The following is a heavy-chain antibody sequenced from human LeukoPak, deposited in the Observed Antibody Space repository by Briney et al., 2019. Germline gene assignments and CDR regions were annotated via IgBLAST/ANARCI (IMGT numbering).Heavy chain of an antibody. Sequence: SGGSLRLSCAASGFTFSDYYMSWIRQAPGKGLEWVSYIRSSGVTIYYADSVKGRLTISRDNAKNSLYLQMNSLRAEDTAVYYCARGAGSAWYGGFDYWGQGTLVTVSS. CDR3: ARGAGSAWYGGFDY. V-gene: IGHV3-11*04. CDR2: IRSSGVTI. CDR1: GFTFSDYY. J-gene: IGHJ4*02. D-gene: IGHD6-19*01.